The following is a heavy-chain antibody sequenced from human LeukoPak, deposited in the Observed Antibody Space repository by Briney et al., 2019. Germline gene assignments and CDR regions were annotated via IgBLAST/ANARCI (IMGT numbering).Heavy chain of an antibody. Sequence: GGSLRLSCAASGFTFTSYAMNWVRQAPGKGLEWVSGISGSGGSTYYADSVKGRFSISRDNSKNTLYLQLNSLRVEDTAEYYCAKAHGGSYHSGIDWGQGTLVIVSS. J-gene: IGHJ4*02. CDR1: GFTFTSYA. V-gene: IGHV3-23*01. CDR2: ISGSGGST. CDR3: AKAHGGSYHSGID. D-gene: IGHD1-26*01.